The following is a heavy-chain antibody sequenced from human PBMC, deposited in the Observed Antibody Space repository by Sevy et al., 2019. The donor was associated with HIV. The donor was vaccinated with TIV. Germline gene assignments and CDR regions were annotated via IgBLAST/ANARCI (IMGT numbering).Heavy chain of an antibody. V-gene: IGHV3-66*01. CDR1: GFTVSSDY. CDR2: IYSGGTT. CDR3: ARESSSTWQAGYYGMAV. D-gene: IGHD6-13*01. Sequence: GGSLRLSCAASGFTVSSDYMTWVRQAPGKGLEWVSVIYSGGTTYYADSGKGIFTISRDNSKNTVYVQMNSLRAEETAVYYCARESSSTWQAGYYGMAVWGQGTTVTFSS. J-gene: IGHJ6*02.